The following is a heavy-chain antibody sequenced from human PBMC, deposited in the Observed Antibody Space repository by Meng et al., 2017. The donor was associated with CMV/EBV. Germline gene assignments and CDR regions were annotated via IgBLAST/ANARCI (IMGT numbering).Heavy chain of an antibody. V-gene: IGHV1-8*01. CDR1: GYTFTSYA. D-gene: IGHD1-26*01. J-gene: IGHJ5*02. Sequence: KASGYTFTSYAFNWVRQATGQGLEWMGWMNPNSGNTGYAQKFQGRVTMTRNTSISTAYMELSSLRSEDTAVYYCARGVIVGATGWFDPWGQGTLVTVSS. CDR3: ARGVIVGATGWFDP. CDR2: MNPNSGNT.